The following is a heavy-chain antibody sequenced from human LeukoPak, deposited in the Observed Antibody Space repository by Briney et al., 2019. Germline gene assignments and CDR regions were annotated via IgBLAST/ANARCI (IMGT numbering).Heavy chain of an antibody. V-gene: IGHV4-59*01. CDR2: IYYSGST. CDR3: AREGNSGSAADY. CDR1: GGSISSYY. D-gene: IGHD6-19*01. J-gene: IGHJ4*02. Sequence: PSETLSLTCTVSGGSISSYYWSWIRQPPGKGLEWIGYIYYSGSTNYNPSLKSRVTISVDTSKNQFSLMLSSVTAADTAVYYCAREGNSGSAADYWGQGTLVTVSS.